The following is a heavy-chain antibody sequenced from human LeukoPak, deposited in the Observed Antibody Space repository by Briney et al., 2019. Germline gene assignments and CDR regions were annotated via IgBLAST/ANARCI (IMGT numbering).Heavy chain of an antibody. Sequence: SETLSLTCGVSGNSVSNTYYWGWIRQPPGKGLEWIGSIYNSGSTYYNPSLKSRVTISVDTSKNQFSLNLYSVTAADTAVFYCARSYYYDYRQIDYWGQGTLVTVSS. D-gene: IGHD3-22*01. CDR1: GNSVSNTYY. CDR2: IYNSGST. J-gene: IGHJ4*02. CDR3: ARSYYYDYRQIDY. V-gene: IGHV4-38-2*01.